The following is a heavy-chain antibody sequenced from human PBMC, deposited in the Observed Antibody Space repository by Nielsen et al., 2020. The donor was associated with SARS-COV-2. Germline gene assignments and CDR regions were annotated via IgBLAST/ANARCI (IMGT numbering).Heavy chain of an antibody. CDR3: AKDSPMYSGYDWGGGMDV. Sequence: GESLKISCAASGFTFSDYYMSWIRQAPGKGLEWVSYISSSGSTIYYADSVKGRFTISRDNAKNSLYLQMNSLRAEDTALYYCAKDSPMYSGYDWGGGMDVWGQGTTVTVSS. CDR1: GFTFSDYY. CDR2: ISSSGSTI. V-gene: IGHV3-11*01. J-gene: IGHJ6*02. D-gene: IGHD5-12*01.